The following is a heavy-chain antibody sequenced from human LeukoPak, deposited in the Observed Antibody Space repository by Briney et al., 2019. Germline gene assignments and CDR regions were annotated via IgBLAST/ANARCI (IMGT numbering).Heavy chain of an antibody. D-gene: IGHD3-22*01. Sequence: PSETLSLTCTVPGGSISSYYWSWIRQPPGKGLEWIGYIYTSGSTNYNPSLKSRVTISVDTSKNQFSLKLSSVTAADTAVYYCARSLHTYYYDSSGYYSTLYYFDYWGQGTLVTVSS. CDR3: ARSLHTYYYDSSGYYSTLYYFDY. CDR1: GGSISSYY. J-gene: IGHJ4*02. CDR2: IYTSGST. V-gene: IGHV4-4*09.